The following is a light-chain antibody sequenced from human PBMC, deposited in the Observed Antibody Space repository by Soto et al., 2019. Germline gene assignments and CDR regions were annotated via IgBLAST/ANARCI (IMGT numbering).Light chain of an antibody. J-gene: IGLJ1*01. CDR3: TSYTSSSTYV. V-gene: IGLV2-14*03. CDR2: DVT. CDR1: SSDVGGYNF. Sequence: QSARTQPASVSGSHGQSITISCTGTSSDVGGYNFVSWYQDHPGKAPKLMIFDVTNRPSGVSDRFSGSKSGTTASLTISGLQAEDEAAYYCTSYTSSSTYVFGTGTKLTVL.